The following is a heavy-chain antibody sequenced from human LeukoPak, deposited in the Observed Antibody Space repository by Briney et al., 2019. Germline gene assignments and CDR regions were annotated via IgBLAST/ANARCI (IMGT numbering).Heavy chain of an antibody. CDR2: IYYSGST. D-gene: IGHD3-22*01. V-gene: IGHV4-59*01. Sequence: PSETLSLTCTVSGGSMSSYYWSWIRQPPGKGLEWIGYIYYSGSTNYNPSLKSRVTISVDTSKNQFSLKLSSVTAADTAVYYGAARSSGYQDASNIWGQATMVTVPS. CDR1: GGSMSSYY. J-gene: IGHJ3*02. CDR3: AARSSGYQDASNI.